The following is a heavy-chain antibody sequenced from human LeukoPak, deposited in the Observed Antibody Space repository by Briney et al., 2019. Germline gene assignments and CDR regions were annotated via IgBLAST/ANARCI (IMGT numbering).Heavy chain of an antibody. D-gene: IGHD3-3*01. Sequence: SETLSLTCTVSGVSISSSNSYWGWIRQPPGKGLEWIGSIYYTGNTYYNASLKSRVTISIDTSKNQISLRLTSVTATDTAIYYCARQTGSGMFILPGGQGTLVTVSS. CDR3: ARQTGSGMFILP. J-gene: IGHJ4*02. V-gene: IGHV4-39*01. CDR2: IYYTGNT. CDR1: GVSISSSNSY.